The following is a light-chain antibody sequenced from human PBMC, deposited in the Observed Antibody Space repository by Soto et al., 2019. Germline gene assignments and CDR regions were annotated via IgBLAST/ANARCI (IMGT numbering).Light chain of an antibody. J-gene: IGKJ2*01. V-gene: IGKV3-20*01. CDR2: GAS. CDR1: QSVSSSY. Sequence: EILLTQSPGTLSLSPGERATLSCRATQSVSSSYLAWYQHKPGQAPRLLIYGASSRATGIPDRFSGSGSGTACTCTIIRLEPEDLAVYYCQQYASSLYTLGQGNKRAI. CDR3: QQYASSLYT.